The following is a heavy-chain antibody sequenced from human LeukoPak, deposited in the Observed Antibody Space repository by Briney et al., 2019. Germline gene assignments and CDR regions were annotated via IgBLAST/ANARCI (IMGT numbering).Heavy chain of an antibody. V-gene: IGHV3-21*01. D-gene: IGHD4-11*01. J-gene: IGHJ6*03. Sequence: GGSLRLSCAASGFTFSSYSMNWVRQAPGKGLEWVSSISSSSSYIYYADSVKGRFTISRDNAKNSQYLQMNSLRAEDTAVYYCARDLETTVTDYYYYYMDAWGKGTTVTVSS. CDR2: ISSSSSYI. CDR3: ARDLETTVTDYYYYYMDA. CDR1: GFTFSSYS.